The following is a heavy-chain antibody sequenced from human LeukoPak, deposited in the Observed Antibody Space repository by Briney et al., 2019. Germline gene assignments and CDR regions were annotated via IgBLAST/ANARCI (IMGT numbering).Heavy chain of an antibody. Sequence: ASVKVSCKASGCTFTSYGISWARQAPGQGLEWMGWISAYNGNTNYAQKLQGRVTMTTDTSTSTAYMELRSLRSDDTAVYYCARGLAVGATSSYFDYWGQGTLVTVSS. J-gene: IGHJ4*02. CDR1: GCTFTSYG. D-gene: IGHD1-26*01. V-gene: IGHV1-18*01. CDR2: ISAYNGNT. CDR3: ARGLAVGATSSYFDY.